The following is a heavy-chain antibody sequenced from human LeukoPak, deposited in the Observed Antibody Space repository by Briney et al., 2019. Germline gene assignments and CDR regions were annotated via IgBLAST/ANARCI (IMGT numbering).Heavy chain of an antibody. CDR3: ARIDGY. D-gene: IGHD5-24*01. CDR2: INSDGSST. V-gene: IGHV3-74*01. Sequence: QPGGSLRLSCAASGFTFSSYWMHWVRQAPRKGLVWVSRINSDGSSTNYADSVKGRFTISRDNAKNTLYLKMKSLRAEDTAVCYCARIDGYWGQGNLVTVSS. CDR1: GFTFSSYW. J-gene: IGHJ4*02.